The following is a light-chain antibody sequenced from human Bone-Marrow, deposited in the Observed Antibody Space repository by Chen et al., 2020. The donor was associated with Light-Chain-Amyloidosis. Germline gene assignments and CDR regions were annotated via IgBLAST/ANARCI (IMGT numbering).Light chain of an antibody. V-gene: IGLV2-14*01. CDR3: SSYTSIGKVV. CDR1: TSDVGGYNY. J-gene: IGLJ2*01. Sequence: QSVLTQPASVSGSPGQSITISCTGTTSDVGGYNYVSWYQQYPGKAPKLMISEVSDRPSWVSNRFSGSKSGNTASLTRSGLQAEDEADYYCSSYTSIGKVVFGGGTTVTVL. CDR2: EVS.